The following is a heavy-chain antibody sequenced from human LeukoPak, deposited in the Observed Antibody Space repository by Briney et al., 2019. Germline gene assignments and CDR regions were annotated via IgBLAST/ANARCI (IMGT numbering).Heavy chain of an antibody. CDR3: AREAGGTTRKDFDY. J-gene: IGHJ4*02. Sequence: ASVKVSCKASGYTFTGYYMHWVRQAPGQGLEWMGWINSNSGDTKYAQKFQGRVTMTRDTSINTAYMELSRLRSDDTAVYYCAREAGGTTRKDFDYWGQGTLVTVSS. CDR1: GYTFTGYY. V-gene: IGHV1-2*02. CDR2: INSNSGDT. D-gene: IGHD1-1*01.